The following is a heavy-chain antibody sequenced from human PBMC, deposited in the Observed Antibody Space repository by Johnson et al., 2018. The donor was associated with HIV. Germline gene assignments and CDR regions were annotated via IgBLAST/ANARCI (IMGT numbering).Heavy chain of an antibody. CDR1: GFTFSSYA. D-gene: IGHD1-20*01. J-gene: IGHJ3*02. CDR2: ISYDGSNK. V-gene: IGHV3-30*04. CDR3: AKDITGTDHAFDI. Sequence: QVQLVESGGGVVQPGRSLRLSCAASGFTFSSYAMHWVRQAPGKGLEWVAVISYDGSNKYYADSVKGRFTISRDNSKNTLYLQMNSLRAEDTAVYYCAKDITGTDHAFDIWGQGTMVTVSS.